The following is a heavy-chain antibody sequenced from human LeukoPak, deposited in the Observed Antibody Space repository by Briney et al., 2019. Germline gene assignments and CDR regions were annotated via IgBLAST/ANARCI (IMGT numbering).Heavy chain of an antibody. J-gene: IGHJ4*02. V-gene: IGHV3-23*01. CDR1: GFTFSSYA. CDR2: ISGSGGST. Sequence: GGSLRLSCAASGFTFSSYAMSWVRQAPGKGLEWVSAISGSGGSTYYADSVKGRFTISRDNSKNTLYLQMNSLRAEDTAVYYCAKGPLYGDYGIGVYWGQGTLVTVSS. CDR3: AKGPLYGDYGIGVY. D-gene: IGHD4-17*01.